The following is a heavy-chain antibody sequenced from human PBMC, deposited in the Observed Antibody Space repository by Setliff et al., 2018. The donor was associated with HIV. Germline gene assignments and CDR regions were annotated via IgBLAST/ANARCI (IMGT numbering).Heavy chain of an antibody. J-gene: IGHJ6*03. CDR1: GFTFSSYC. D-gene: IGHD3-16*01. CDR3: ARSGGIGNYNWDV. Sequence: GGSLRLSCVASGFTFSSYCMDWFRQAPGKGLEWVSSISFGSTYIYQSDSVRGRFTISRDDAKKSLYLQMNSLGAEDTAVYYCARSGGIGNYNWDVWGKGTTVTVSS. V-gene: IGHV3-21*01. CDR2: ISFGSTYI.